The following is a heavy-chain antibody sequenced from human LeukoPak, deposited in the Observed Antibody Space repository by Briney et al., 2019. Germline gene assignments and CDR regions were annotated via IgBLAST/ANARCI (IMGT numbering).Heavy chain of an antibody. CDR1: GDSISGSGYY. J-gene: IGHJ2*01. CDR2: IYYSGIT. V-gene: IGHV4-31*03. Sequence: SQTPSLTCTVSGDSISGSGYYWTWIRQHPGKGLEWIGYIYYSGITYYNASLRSRVTLSVDTSRNQFSLKLSSVTAADTAVYYCARATDGGNWMGWYFDLWGRGTLATVSS. CDR3: ARATDGGNWMGWYFDL. D-gene: IGHD4-23*01.